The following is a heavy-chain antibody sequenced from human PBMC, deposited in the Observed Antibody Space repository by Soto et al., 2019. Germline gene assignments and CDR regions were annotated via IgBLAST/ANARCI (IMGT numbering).Heavy chain of an antibody. D-gene: IGHD5-12*01. J-gene: IGHJ4*02. CDR1: WGSVISRRYH. CDR3: ARDIGDGYTYFDY. V-gene: IGHV4-61*01. CDR2: IYYTGTT. Sequence: PSATLSLTRSFSWGSVISRRYHWSWIRQSPGKGLEWIGYIYYTGTTNYNPSLKSRVTISVDTSKNQFSLKLSSVTAADTAVYYCARDIGDGYTYFDYWGQGTLVTVSS.